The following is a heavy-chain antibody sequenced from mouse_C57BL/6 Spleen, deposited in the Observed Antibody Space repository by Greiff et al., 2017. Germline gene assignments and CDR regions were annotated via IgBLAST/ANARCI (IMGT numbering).Heavy chain of an antibody. CDR3: ARDGGLLRGDYAMDY. Sequence: VQLQQSGAELARPGASVKMSCKASGYTFTSYTMHWVKQRPGQGLEWIGYINPSSGYTKYNQKFKDKATLTADKSSSTAYMQLSSLTSEDSAVYYCARDGGLLRGDYAMDYWGQGTSVTVSS. D-gene: IGHD1-1*01. CDR2: INPSSGYT. V-gene: IGHV1-4*01. CDR1: GYTFTSYT. J-gene: IGHJ4*01.